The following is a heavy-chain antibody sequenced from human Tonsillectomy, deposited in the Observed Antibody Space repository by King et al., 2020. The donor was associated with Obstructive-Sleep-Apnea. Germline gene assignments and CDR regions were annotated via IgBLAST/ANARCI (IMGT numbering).Heavy chain of an antibody. V-gene: IGHV3-30*02. CDR2: IRYDGSNK. D-gene: IGHD5-24*01. J-gene: IGHJ4*02. CDR1: GFTFGAYG. CDR3: AKDFFPDGYNSGFDY. Sequence: VQLVESGGGVVQPGGSLRLSCAASGFTFGAYGMHWVRQAPGKGLEWVTFIRYDGSNKYYADSVKGRFTISRDNSKNTLYLQMNSLRAEDTAVYYCAKDFFPDGYNSGFDYWGQGTLVTVSS.